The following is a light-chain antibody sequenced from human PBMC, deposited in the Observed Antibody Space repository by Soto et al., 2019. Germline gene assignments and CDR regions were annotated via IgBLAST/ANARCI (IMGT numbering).Light chain of an antibody. V-gene: IGKV3-11*01. CDR1: QSIGYY. CDR3: QHSGDFRWT. Sequence: EIVFTQSPATLSLSPGERATLSCRASQSIGYYLAWYRETPGQAPRLLIYDASIRDTGIPARFICSGAGPACTRTISSLEPEDVAVDYCQHSGDFRWTFGQGTKVDIK. CDR2: DAS. J-gene: IGKJ1*01.